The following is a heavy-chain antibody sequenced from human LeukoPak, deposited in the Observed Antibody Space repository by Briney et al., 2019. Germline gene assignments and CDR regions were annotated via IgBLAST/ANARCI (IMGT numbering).Heavy chain of an antibody. J-gene: IGHJ4*02. CDR3: AFPGDVRSGYDLPFDY. CDR1: GFTFSSYA. D-gene: IGHD5-12*01. V-gene: IGHV3-30-3*01. Sequence: PGGSLRLSCAASGFTFSSYAMHWVRQAPGKGLEWVAVISYDGSNKYYADSVKGRFTISRDNSKNTLYLQMNSLRAEDTAVYYCAFPGDVRSGYDLPFDYWGQGTLVTVSS. CDR2: ISYDGSNK.